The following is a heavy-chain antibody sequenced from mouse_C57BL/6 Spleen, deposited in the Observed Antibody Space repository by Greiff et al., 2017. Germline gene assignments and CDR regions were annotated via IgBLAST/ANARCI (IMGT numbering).Heavy chain of an antibody. CDR1: GYTFTSYW. CDR2: IDPSDSYT. D-gene: IGHD2-3*01. J-gene: IGHJ3*01. Sequence: QVQLQQPGAELVRPGTSVKLSCKASGYTFTSYWMHWVKQRPGQGLEWIGVIDPSDSYTNYNQKFKGKATLTVDTSSSTAYMQLSGLTSEDSAVYYCARGLYDGYYGFAYWGQGTLVTVSA. CDR3: ARGLYDGYYGFAY. V-gene: IGHV1-59*01.